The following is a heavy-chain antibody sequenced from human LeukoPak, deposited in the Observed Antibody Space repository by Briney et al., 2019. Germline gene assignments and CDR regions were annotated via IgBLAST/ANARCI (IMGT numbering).Heavy chain of an antibody. D-gene: IGHD1-14*01. CDR3: ARDRSSWRDFDY. J-gene: IGHJ4*02. Sequence: GGSLRLSCVVSGFTVSSDYMSWVRQAPGKGLECVSLIYTGGSTYYADSVKGRFTISRDNSKNTLYLQMNSLRPEDTAVYYCARDRSSWRDFDYWGQGTLVTVSS. CDR2: IYTGGST. V-gene: IGHV3-66*02. CDR1: GFTVSSDY.